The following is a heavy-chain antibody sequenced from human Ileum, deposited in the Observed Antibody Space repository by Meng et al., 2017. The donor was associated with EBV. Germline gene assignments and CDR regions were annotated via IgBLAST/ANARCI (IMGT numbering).Heavy chain of an antibody. CDR1: GGSFNDYS. CDR2: IDQSGYT. J-gene: IGHJ5*02. V-gene: IGHV4-34*01. Sequence: QGRLQQWGTGLLKPSETLSLTCAVSGGSFNDYSWTWLRQPPGKGLEWIGEIDQSGYTKFNPSLSSRATISRDTSNNQFSLRLNSVTAADTALYYCARYGRCNGNSFYCFAPWGQGTLVTVSS. D-gene: IGHD4-23*01. CDR3: ARYGRCNGNSFYCFAP.